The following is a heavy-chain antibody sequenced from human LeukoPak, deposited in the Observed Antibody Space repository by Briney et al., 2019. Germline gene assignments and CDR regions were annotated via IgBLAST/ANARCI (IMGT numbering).Heavy chain of an antibody. Sequence: GGSLRLSCAASGFTFNNYVMSWVRQAPGKGLEWVPGISGSGASKVYADSVRGRFTISRDNSKNTLYLQMNSLGAADTAVYYCARFGGFDYWGQGTLVTVSS. V-gene: IGHV3-23*01. J-gene: IGHJ4*02. CDR2: ISGSGASK. D-gene: IGHD3-10*01. CDR1: GFTFNNYV. CDR3: ARFGGFDY.